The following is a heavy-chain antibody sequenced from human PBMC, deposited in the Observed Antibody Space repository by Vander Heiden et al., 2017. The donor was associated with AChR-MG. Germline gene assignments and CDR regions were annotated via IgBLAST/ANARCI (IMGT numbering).Heavy chain of an antibody. CDR1: RFTFSSYA. D-gene: IGHD4-17*01. V-gene: IGHV3-23*01. CDR2: ISGSGGST. Sequence: EVQLLESGGGLVQPGGSLRLSCEASRFTFSSYAMSWVRQAPGKGLEWVTTISGSGGSTYYADSVKGRFTISRDNSKTTLYLQMNSLRVEDTAVYYCAKTDSNFYGTFDYWGQGTLVTVSS. CDR3: AKTDSNFYGTFDY. J-gene: IGHJ4*02.